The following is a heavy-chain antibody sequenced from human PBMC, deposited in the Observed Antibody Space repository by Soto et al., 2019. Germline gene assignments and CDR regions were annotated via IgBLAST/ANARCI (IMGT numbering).Heavy chain of an antibody. CDR3: ARGTYDSSGYFDY. Sequence: SETLSLTCSVSGGSITNGDYFWGWIRQHPGKGLEWVGYMYYRGATYSNPSLRSRLSISIDTSKNQFSLNLRSVTAADTAVYYCARGTYDSSGYFDYWGQGTLVTVSS. CDR2: MYYRGAT. D-gene: IGHD3-22*01. J-gene: IGHJ4*02. CDR1: GGSITNGDYF. V-gene: IGHV4-31*03.